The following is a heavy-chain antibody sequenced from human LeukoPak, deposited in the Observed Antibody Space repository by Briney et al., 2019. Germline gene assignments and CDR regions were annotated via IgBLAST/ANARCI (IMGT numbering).Heavy chain of an antibody. CDR2: TYYRSKWYN. Sequence: SQTLSLTCAISGDSVSSNSAAWNWIRQSPSRGLEWLGRTYYRSKWYNDYAVSVKSRITINPDTSKNQFSLQLNSVTSEDTAVYYCARAPDDLAGPYYYYYYGMDVWGKGTTVTVSS. CDR3: ARAPDDLAGPYYYYYYGMDV. J-gene: IGHJ6*04. CDR1: GDSVSSNSAA. D-gene: IGHD6-19*01. V-gene: IGHV6-1*01.